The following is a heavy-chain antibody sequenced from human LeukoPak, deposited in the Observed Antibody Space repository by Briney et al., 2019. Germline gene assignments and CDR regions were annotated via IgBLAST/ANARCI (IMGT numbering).Heavy chain of an antibody. D-gene: IGHD2-15*01. CDR2: INHSGST. CDR1: GGSFSGYY. CDR3: ARDRNAPDCSGGSCYSRWYFDL. Sequence: SSETLSLTRAVYGGSFSGYYWSWIRQPPGKGLEWIGEINHSGSTNYNPSLKSRVTISVDTSRNQFSLKLSSVTAADTAVYYCARDRNAPDCSGGSCYSRWYFDLWGRGTLVTVSS. J-gene: IGHJ2*01. V-gene: IGHV4-34*01.